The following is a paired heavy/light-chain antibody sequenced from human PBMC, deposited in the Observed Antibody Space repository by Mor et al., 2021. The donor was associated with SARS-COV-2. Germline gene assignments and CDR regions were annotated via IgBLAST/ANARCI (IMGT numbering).Heavy chain of an antibody. J-gene: IGHJ4*02. CDR1: GYSFTKNW. CDR2: IYPGDSDT. CDR3: ARLRASISPVDY. Sequence: EVQLVQSGAEVKKPGESLKISCKGSGYSFTKNWIAWVRQMPGKGLEWMGIIYPGDSDTRYSPSFQGQVTISADKSISTAYLQWNSLEASDTAMYYCARLRASISPVDYWGQGTLVTVSS. D-gene: IGHD6-13*01. V-gene: IGHV5-51*01.
Light chain of an antibody. J-gene: IGLJ1*01. Sequence: QSALTQPPSASGSPGQSVTISCTGTSSDVGGYNYVSWYQQHPGKAPKLMIYEVNKRPSGVPDRFSGSKSGNTASLTVSGLQAEDEADYYCGSYAGSNNLYVFGTGTKVTVL. CDR1: SSDVGGYNY. V-gene: IGLV2-8*01. CDR3: GSYAGSNNLYV. CDR2: EVN.